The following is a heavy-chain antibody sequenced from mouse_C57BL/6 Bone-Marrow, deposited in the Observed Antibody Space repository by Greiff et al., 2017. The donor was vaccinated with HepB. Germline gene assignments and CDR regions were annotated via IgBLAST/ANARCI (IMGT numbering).Heavy chain of an antibody. CDR1: GYTFTSYW. J-gene: IGHJ2*01. CDR2: IHPNSGST. CDR3: ARCVVSPFSFDY. V-gene: IGHV1-64*01. Sequence: QVQLQQPGAELVKPGASVKLSCKASGYTFTSYWMHWVKQRPGQGLEWIGMIHPNSGSTNYNEKFKSKATLTVDKSSSTAYMQLSSLTSEASEVYYCARCVVSPFSFDYWGQGTPLTVSS. D-gene: IGHD1-3*01.